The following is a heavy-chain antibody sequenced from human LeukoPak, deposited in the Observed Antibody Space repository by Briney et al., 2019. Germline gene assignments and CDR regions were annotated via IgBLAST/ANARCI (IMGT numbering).Heavy chain of an antibody. J-gene: IGHJ4*02. CDR1: GGSISSYY. V-gene: IGHV4-4*07. D-gene: IGHD2-21*02. CDR2: IYTSGST. CDR3: ARDRCGGDCYASDYFDY. Sequence: PSETLSLTCTVSGGSISSYYWSWIRQPAGKGLEWIGRIYTSGSTNYNPSLKSRVTMSVDTSENQFSLKLSSVTAADTAVYYCARDRCGGDCYASDYFDYWGQGTLVTVSS.